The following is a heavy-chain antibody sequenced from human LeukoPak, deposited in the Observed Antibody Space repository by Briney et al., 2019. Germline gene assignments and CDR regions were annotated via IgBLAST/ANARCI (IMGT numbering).Heavy chain of an antibody. CDR2: INPNSGGT. V-gene: IGHV1-2*02. CDR1: GYTFTGYY. D-gene: IGHD1-7*01. Sequence: ASVKVSCKTSGYTFTGYYMHWVRQAPGQGLEWMGWINPNSGGTNYAQKFQGRVTMTRDTSISTAYMELSRLRSDDTAVYYCARDRGGRTGTGGDYWGQGTLVTVSS. CDR3: ARDRGGRTGTGGDY. J-gene: IGHJ4*02.